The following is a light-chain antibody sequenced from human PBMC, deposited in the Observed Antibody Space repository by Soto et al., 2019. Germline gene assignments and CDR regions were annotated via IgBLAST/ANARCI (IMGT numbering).Light chain of an antibody. Sequence: SALTQPVSVSGSPGQSITISCTGTSSDVGSYNLVSWYQQHPGKAPKLMIYEVSKRPSGVSNRFSGSKSGNTASLTISGLQAEDEADYYCCSYAGSSTYVFGTGTKVTVL. CDR2: EVS. V-gene: IGLV2-23*02. CDR3: CSYAGSSTYV. J-gene: IGLJ1*01. CDR1: SSDVGSYNL.